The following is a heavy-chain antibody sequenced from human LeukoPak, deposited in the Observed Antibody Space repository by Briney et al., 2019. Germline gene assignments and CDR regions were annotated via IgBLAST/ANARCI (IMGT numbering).Heavy chain of an antibody. CDR1: GGSISSSSYY. V-gene: IGHV4-39*01. CDR3: ARKNMVVPNYFDY. J-gene: IGHJ4*02. Sequence: SETLSLTCTVSGGSISSSSYYWGWIRQPPGKGLEWIGSIYYSGSTYYNPSLKSRVTISVDTSKNQFSLKLSSVTAADTAVYYCARKNMVVPNYFDYWGQGTLVTVSS. CDR2: IYYSGST. D-gene: IGHD2/OR15-2a*01.